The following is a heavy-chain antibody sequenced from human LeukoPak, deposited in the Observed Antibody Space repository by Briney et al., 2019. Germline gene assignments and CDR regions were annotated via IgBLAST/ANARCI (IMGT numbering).Heavy chain of an antibody. J-gene: IGHJ3*02. CDR2: ISWDGGST. CDR3: ARDGIVVVTADAFDI. Sequence: GGSLRLSCAASGFTFDDYAMHWVRQAPGKGLEWVSLISWDGGSTYYADSVKGRFTISRDNSKNSLYLQMNSLRAEDTALYYCARDGIVVVTADAFDIWGQGTMVTVSS. V-gene: IGHV3-43D*03. CDR1: GFTFDDYA. D-gene: IGHD2-21*02.